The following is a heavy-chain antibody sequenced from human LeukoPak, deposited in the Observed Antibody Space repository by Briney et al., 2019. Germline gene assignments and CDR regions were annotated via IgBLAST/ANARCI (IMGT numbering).Heavy chain of an antibody. Sequence: GVLRLSFAASGFPFSIYAMSWVRQAPGRALEWVSAVSGSGGTTYYADSVKGRFTISRDNSKNTLYLQMDSLRAEDTAVYYCAKSDYYDSSGHPSSFEYWGQGTLVTVSS. CDR3: AKSDYYDSSGHPSSFEY. J-gene: IGHJ4*02. CDR2: VSGSGGTT. D-gene: IGHD3-22*01. V-gene: IGHV3-23*01. CDR1: GFPFSIYA.